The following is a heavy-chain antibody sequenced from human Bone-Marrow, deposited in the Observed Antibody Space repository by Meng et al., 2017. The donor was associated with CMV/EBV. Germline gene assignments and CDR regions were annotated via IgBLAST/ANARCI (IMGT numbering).Heavy chain of an antibody. CDR3: ARDLYYDFWSGFSDYGMDV. D-gene: IGHD3-3*01. Sequence: GGSLRLSCAASKFSFTTYEMNWVRQAPGKGLEWVSYISSGGGTIYYADSVKGRFTISRDNAKKSLYLQMNSLRAEDTAVYYCARDLYYDFWSGFSDYGMDVWGQGTTVT. CDR1: KFSFTTYE. V-gene: IGHV3-48*03. J-gene: IGHJ6*02. CDR2: ISSGGGTI.